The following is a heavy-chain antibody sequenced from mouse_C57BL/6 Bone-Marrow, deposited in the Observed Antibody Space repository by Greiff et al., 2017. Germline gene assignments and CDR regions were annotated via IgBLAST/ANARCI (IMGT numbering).Heavy chain of an antibody. CDR2: IDPSDSYT. D-gene: IGHD2-3*01. J-gene: IGHJ1*03. CDR3: ARCPYDGCDVYWYFDV. Sequence: VQLQQPGAELVLPGASVKLSCKASGYTFTSYWMHWVTQRPGQGLEWIGEIDPSDSYTNYNHKFKGKSTLTVDKSSSTAYMQLSSLTTEDSAVYDCARCPYDGCDVYWYFDVWGTGTTVTVSS. CDR1: GYTFTSYW. V-gene: IGHV1-69*01.